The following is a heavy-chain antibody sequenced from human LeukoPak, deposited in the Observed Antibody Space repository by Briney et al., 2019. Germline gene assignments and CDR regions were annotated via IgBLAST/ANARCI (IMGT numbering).Heavy chain of an antibody. CDR2: INHSGST. V-gene: IGHV4-38-2*02. D-gene: IGHD3-10*01. Sequence: PSETLSLTCTVSGYSISSGYYWGWIRQPPGKGLEWIGEINHSGSTNYNPSLKSRVTISVDTSKNQFSLKLSSVTAADTAVYYCARQIHLRYYYGSGSYPDVWGKGTTVTISS. CDR1: GYSISSGYY. J-gene: IGHJ6*04. CDR3: ARQIHLRYYYGSGSYPDV.